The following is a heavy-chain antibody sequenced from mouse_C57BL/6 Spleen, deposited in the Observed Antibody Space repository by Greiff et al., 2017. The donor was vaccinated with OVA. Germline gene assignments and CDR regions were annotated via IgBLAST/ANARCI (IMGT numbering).Heavy chain of an antibody. V-gene: IGHV5-12*01. CDR1: GFTFSDYY. Sequence: DVQLQESGGGLVQPGGSLKLSCAASGFTFSDYYMYWVRQTPEKRLEWVAYISNGGGSTYYPDTVKGRFTISRDNAKNTLYLQMSRLKSEDTAMYYCARQTGFYYFDDWGQGTTLTVSS. CDR2: ISNGGGST. CDR3: ARQTGFYYFDD. D-gene: IGHD4-1*01. J-gene: IGHJ2*01.